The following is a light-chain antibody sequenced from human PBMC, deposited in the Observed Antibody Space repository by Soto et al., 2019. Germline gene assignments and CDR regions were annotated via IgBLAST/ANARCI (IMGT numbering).Light chain of an antibody. Sequence: QSVLTQPASVSGSPGQSITISCSGTSSDIGSYNHVAWYQQFPGKSPKLMIYAVSDRPSGVSDRFSGTKSGITASLTISGLQTEDEADYYCISYTDRQSYLFGTGTKLTVL. J-gene: IGLJ1*01. V-gene: IGLV2-14*03. CDR1: SSDIGSYNH. CDR3: ISYTDRQSYL. CDR2: AVS.